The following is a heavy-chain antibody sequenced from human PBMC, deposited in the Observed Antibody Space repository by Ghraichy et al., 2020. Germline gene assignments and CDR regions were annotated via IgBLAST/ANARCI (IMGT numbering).Heavy chain of an antibody. CDR1: GFTFSNYN. Sequence: GGSLRLSCSASGFTFSNYNMHWVRQAPGKGLEYVSAMSNNGDKTYYADSVKGLFTFTSENSNNMLYLQMSSLRSEDTAVYHCVKDQSRCPVAVDLRRESWGQGTQVTVSA. CDR3: VKDQSRCPVAVDLRRES. J-gene: IGHJ5*02. V-gene: IGHV3-64D*06. D-gene: IGHD6-19*01. CDR2: MSNNGDKT.